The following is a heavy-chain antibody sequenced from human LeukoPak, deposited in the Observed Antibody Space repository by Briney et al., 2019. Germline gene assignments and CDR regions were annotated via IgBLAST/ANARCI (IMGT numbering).Heavy chain of an antibody. CDR3: VRDEALWRLDY. CDR1: GFTFSNHW. J-gene: IGHJ4*02. D-gene: IGHD2-21*01. V-gene: IGHV3-74*03. CDR2: IDERGRNA. Sequence: GGSLRLSCAASGFTFSNHWMHWVRQAPGKGLVWVSRIDERGRNAMYADSVKGRFTISGDNAKNTVNLQMNSLRGEDTGVYYCVRDEALWRLDYWGQGTLVTVSS.